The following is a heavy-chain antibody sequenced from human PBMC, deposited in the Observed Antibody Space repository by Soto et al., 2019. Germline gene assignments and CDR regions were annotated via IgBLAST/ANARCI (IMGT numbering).Heavy chain of an antibody. CDR2: IYPGDSDT. CDR3: ARRGVAARPYYYYGMDV. Sequence: LKISCKGSGYSFTSYWIGWMRQMPGKGLEWMGIIYPGDSDTRYSPSFQGQVTISADKSISTAYLQWSSLKASDTAMYYCARRGVAARPYYYYGMDVWGQGTTVTVSS. D-gene: IGHD6-6*01. CDR1: GYSFTSYW. J-gene: IGHJ6*02. V-gene: IGHV5-51*01.